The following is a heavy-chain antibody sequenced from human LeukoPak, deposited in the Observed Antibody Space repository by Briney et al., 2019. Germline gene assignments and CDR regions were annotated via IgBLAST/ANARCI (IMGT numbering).Heavy chain of an antibody. CDR3: AKDRSKYYDVESSVDY. V-gene: IGHV3-23*01. D-gene: IGHD3-22*01. J-gene: IGHJ4*02. Sequence: GGSLRLSCAASGFTFSSYSMNWVRQAPGKGLEWVSAISGSGGSTYYADSVKGRFTISRDNSKNTLYLQMNSLRAEDTAVYYCAKDRSKYYDVESSVDYWGQGTLVTVSS. CDR1: GFTFSSYS. CDR2: ISGSGGST.